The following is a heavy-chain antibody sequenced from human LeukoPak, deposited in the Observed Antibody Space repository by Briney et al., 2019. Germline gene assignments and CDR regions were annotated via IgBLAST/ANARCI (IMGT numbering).Heavy chain of an antibody. Sequence: PGRSLRLSCAASGFTFSSYAMHWVRQAPGKGLEWVAVISYDGSDKYYADSLKGRFTISRDNSKNTLYLQMTSLRVEDTALYYCAKERDLLRATYYFDCWGQGTLVTVSS. V-gene: IGHV3-30*04. J-gene: IGHJ4*02. CDR2: ISYDGSDK. D-gene: IGHD2-15*01. CDR3: AKERDLLRATYYFDC. CDR1: GFTFSSYA.